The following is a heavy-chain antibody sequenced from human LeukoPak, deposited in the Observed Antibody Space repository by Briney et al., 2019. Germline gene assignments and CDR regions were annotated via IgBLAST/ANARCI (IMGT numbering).Heavy chain of an antibody. CDR1: GGSFSGYY. J-gene: IGHJ4*02. V-gene: IGHV4-34*01. D-gene: IGHD6-6*01. CDR2: INHSGST. Sequence: PSETLSLTCAVYGGSFSGYYWSWIRQPPGKGLEWIGEINHSGSTNYNPSLKSRVTISVGTSKNQFSLKLSSVTAADTAVYYCARGLGHSSSEDFDYWGQGTLVTVSS. CDR3: ARGLGHSSSEDFDY.